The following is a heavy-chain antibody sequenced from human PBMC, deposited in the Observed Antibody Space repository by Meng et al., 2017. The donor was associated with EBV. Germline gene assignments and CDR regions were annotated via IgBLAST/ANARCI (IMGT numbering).Heavy chain of an antibody. J-gene: IGHJ4*02. CDR2: VYWDNDG. CDR1: GCYLTNRGMG. D-gene: IGHD3-10*01. Sequence: QKALKGDGPALLKPPHASPLTCSLSGCYLTNRGMGVGWIRQPPGKPLEWLTLVYWDNDGRYSPFLRNRLSITNDTSKNQVFLRLTNMDPVDSGTYYCAHVAYRRGISYFDSWGQGILVTVSS. V-gene: IGHV2-5*02. CDR3: AHVAYRRGISYFDS.